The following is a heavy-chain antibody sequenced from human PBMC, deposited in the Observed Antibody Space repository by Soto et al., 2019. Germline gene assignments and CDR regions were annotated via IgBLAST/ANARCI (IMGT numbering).Heavy chain of an antibody. J-gene: IGHJ4*02. Sequence: QVQLVQSGAEVKKPGASVKVSCKASGYTFTSYGISWVRQAPGQGLEWMGWISAYNGNTNYAQKLQGRVTLTTDTTTSTAYMALRSLRSDDTAVYYFAKELAVGLVDYWGQGTLVTVSS. D-gene: IGHD6-19*01. V-gene: IGHV1-18*01. CDR3: AKELAVGLVDY. CDR2: ISAYNGNT. CDR1: GYTFTSYG.